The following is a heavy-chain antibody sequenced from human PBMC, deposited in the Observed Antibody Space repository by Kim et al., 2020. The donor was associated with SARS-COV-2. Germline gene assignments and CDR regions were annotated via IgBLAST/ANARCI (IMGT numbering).Heavy chain of an antibody. CDR2: IRSKANSYAT. Sequence: GGSLRLSCAASGFTFSGSAMHWVRQASGKGLEWVGRIRSKANSYATAYAASVKGRFTISRDDSKNTAYLQMNSLKTEDTAVYYCTRHQERELLRGEFDYWGQGTLVTVSS. CDR3: TRHQERELLRGEFDY. J-gene: IGHJ4*02. V-gene: IGHV3-73*01. CDR1: GFTFSGSA. D-gene: IGHD1-26*01.